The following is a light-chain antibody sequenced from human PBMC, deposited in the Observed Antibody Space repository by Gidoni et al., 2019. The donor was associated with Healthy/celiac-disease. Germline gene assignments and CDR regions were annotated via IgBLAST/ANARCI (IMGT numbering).Light chain of an antibody. CDR1: QSVRSY. V-gene: IGKV3-11*01. CDR3: QQRSNWPLT. J-gene: IGKJ4*01. Sequence: EIVLTQSPATLSLSPGERATLSCRARQSVRSYLAWYQQKPGQAPRLLIFDASTRATGIPARFSGSGSVTDFTLTISSLQPEDFAVYYCQQRSNWPLTFGGGTKVEIK. CDR2: DAS.